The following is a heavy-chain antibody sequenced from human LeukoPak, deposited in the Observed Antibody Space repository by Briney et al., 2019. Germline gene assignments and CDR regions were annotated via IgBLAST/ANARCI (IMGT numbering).Heavy chain of an antibody. Sequence: GGSLRLSCAASGFIFSNYGMHWVRQAPGKGLEWVALIWYDGSNKYYADSVKGRFTISRDNSKSTLYLQMNSLRAEDAAVYYCARLTYYYDSSGPNWGQGTLVTVSS. CDR3: ARLTYYYDSSGPN. D-gene: IGHD3-22*01. V-gene: IGHV3-33*01. CDR2: IWYDGSNK. CDR1: GFIFSNYG. J-gene: IGHJ4*02.